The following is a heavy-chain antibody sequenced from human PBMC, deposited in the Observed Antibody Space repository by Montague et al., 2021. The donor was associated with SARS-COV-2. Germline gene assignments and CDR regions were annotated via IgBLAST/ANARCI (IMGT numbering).Heavy chain of an antibody. CDR2: INHSGST. J-gene: IGHJ5*02. V-gene: IGHV4-34*01. Sequence: SETLSLTCTVSGGSISSYYWSWIRQPPGKGLEWIGEINHSGSTNYNPSLKSRVTISVDTSKNQFSLKLSSVTAADTAVYYCARERYSFSLTRGSTWFDLWGQGTLVTVSS. D-gene: IGHD3-9*01. CDR1: GGSISSYY. CDR3: ARERYSFSLTRGSTWFDL.